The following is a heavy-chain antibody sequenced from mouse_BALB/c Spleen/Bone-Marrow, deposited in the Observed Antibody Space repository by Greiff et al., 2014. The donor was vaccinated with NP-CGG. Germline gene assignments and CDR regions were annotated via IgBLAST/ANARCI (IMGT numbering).Heavy chain of an antibody. CDR3: ARGGHDFSLDY. Sequence: QVQLQQPGAELVMPVASVKMSCKASGYTFTDNWIYWVKQRPGQGLEWIGAIDTSDSYTNYNQKFMGKASLTVDASSSTAYMQVSSLTSDDSAVYYCARGGHDFSLDYWGQGTSVTVSS. J-gene: IGHJ4*01. CDR2: IDTSDSYT. CDR1: GYTFTDNW. V-gene: IGHV1-69*01. D-gene: IGHD2-4*01.